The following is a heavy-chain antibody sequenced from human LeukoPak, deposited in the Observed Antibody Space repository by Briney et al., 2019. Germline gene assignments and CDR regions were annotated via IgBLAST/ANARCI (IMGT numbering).Heavy chain of an antibody. J-gene: IGHJ4*02. V-gene: IGHV1-3*01. CDR3: ARDRSYYGSGSALVY. D-gene: IGHD3-10*01. CDR2: INASNGNT. CDR1: GYTFTSYA. Sequence: EASVKVSCKASGYTFTSYAMHWVRQAPGQRLEWMGWINASNGNTKYSQKFQGRVTITRDTSASTAYMELSSLRSEDTAVYYCARDRSYYGSGSALVYWGQGTLVTVSS.